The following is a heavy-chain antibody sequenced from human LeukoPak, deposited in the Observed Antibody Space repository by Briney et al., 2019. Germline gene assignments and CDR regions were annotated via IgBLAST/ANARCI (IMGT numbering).Heavy chain of an antibody. CDR3: ARDHNYAFDN. CDR1: GFTFTDYS. CDR2: IGIDSGNT. Sequence: GGSLRLPCAASGFTFTDYSMIWVRDAPGKGLERISYIGIDSGNTKYADSVKGRFTISADKAKSSLYLQMHSLRVEDTAVYYCARDHNYAFDNWGQGTLVTVSS. D-gene: IGHD1-1*01. V-gene: IGHV3-48*01. J-gene: IGHJ4*02.